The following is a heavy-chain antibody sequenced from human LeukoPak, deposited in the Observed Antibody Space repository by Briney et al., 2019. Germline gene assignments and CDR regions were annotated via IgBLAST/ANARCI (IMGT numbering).Heavy chain of an antibody. J-gene: IGHJ4*02. CDR1: GFKFSSFS. V-gene: IGHV3-48*04. Sequence: GGSLRLSCTASGFKFSSFSMNWARQAPGKGLEWLSYISSTSSAIYYADSVKGRFTISRDNAKNSLYLQMDSLRAEDTAIYYCARVIGSYGDSAYWGQGTLVTVSS. CDR3: ARVIGSYGDSAY. CDR2: ISSTSSAI. D-gene: IGHD3-16*01.